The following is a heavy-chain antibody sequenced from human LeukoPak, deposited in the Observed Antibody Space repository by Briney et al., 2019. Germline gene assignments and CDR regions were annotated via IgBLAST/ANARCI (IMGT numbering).Heavy chain of an antibody. D-gene: IGHD5-18*01. J-gene: IGHJ4*02. V-gene: IGHV4-39*07. CDR2: IYYSGST. CDR1: GGSISSSSYY. CDR3: AGFGGTAMQIDY. Sequence: SETLPLTCNVSGGSISSSSYYWGWIRQPPGKGLEWIGSIYYSGSTYYNASLKSRVTISVDTSKNQFSLKLSSVTAADTAVYYCAGFGGTAMQIDYWGQGTLVTVSS.